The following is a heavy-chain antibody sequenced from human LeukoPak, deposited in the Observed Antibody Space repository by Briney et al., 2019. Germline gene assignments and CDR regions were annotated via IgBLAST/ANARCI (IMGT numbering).Heavy chain of an antibody. J-gene: IGHJ4*02. CDR2: ISAYNGNT. CDR3: ARAVESDCSSTSRYYFDY. D-gene: IGHD2-2*01. V-gene: IGHV1-18*01. CDR1: GYTFTSYG. Sequence: ASVKVSCKASGYTFTSYGISWVRQAPGQGLEWMGWISAYNGNTNYAQKLQGRVTMTTDTSTSTAYMELRSLRSDDTAVYYCARAVESDCSSTSRYYFDYWGQGTLVTVSS.